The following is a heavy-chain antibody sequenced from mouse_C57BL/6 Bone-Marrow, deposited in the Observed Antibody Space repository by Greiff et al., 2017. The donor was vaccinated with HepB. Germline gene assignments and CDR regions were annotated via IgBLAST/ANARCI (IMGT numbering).Heavy chain of an antibody. CDR1: GYSFTGYY. V-gene: IGHV1-31*01. CDR3: ARHYGSGCVRYWYFDV. Sequence: EVKVVESGPELVKPGASVKISCKASGYSFTGYYMHWVKQSHGNILDWIGYIYPYNGVSSYNQKFKGKATLTVDKSSSTAYMERRSLTSEDSAVYYCARHYGSGCVRYWYFDVWGTGTTVTVSS. D-gene: IGHD1-1*01. CDR2: IYPYNGVS. J-gene: IGHJ1*03.